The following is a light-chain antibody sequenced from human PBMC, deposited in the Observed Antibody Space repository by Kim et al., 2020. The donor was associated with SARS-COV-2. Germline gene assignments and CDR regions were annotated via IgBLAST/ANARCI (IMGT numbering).Light chain of an antibody. CDR3: SSYTSGSTLV. Sequence: QSALTQPASVSGSPGQSITISCIGTSSDIGGYNNVSWYQQHPGKAPKLMIYDVNKRPSGDSNRFSASKSGNTASLTISGLQAEDEADYYCSSYTSGSTLVFGGGTQLTVL. CDR1: SSDIGGYNN. CDR2: DVN. J-gene: IGLJ2*01. V-gene: IGLV2-14*03.